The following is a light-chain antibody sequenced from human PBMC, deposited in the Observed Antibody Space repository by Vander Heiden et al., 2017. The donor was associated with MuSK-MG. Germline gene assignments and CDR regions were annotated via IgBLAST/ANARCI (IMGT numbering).Light chain of an antibody. Sequence: QSVLTQPPSVSGAPGQRGTISCTGSSSNIGAGYDVHWYQQLPGTAPKLLIYGNSNRPSGVPDRFSGSKSGTSASLAITGLQAEDEADYYCQSYDSSLSGSNVVFGGGTKLTVL. J-gene: IGLJ2*01. CDR2: GNS. CDR3: QSYDSSLSGSNVV. V-gene: IGLV1-40*01. CDR1: SSNIGAGYD.